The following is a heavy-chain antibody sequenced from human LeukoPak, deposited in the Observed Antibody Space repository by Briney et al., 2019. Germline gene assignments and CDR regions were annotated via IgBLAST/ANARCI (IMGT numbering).Heavy chain of an antibody. V-gene: IGHV1-46*01. Sequence: ASVKVSCKASGYTFTSYYMHWVRQAPGQGLEWMRIINPSGGSTSYAQKFQGRVTMTRDMSTSTVYMELSSLRSEDTAVYYCARSAVAGTAKGWFDPWGQGTLVTVSS. CDR1: GYTFTSYY. CDR3: ARSAVAGTAKGWFDP. CDR2: INPSGGST. J-gene: IGHJ5*02. D-gene: IGHD6-19*01.